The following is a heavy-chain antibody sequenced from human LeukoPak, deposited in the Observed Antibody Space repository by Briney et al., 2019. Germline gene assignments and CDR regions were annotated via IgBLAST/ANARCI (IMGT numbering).Heavy chain of an antibody. D-gene: IGHD3-10*01. J-gene: IGHJ4*02. Sequence: SETLSLTCTVSGGSISSYYWSWIRQPPGKGLEWIGYIYYTGSTNYNPSLKSRVTISVDMSKKQFSLKLYSVTAADTAVYYCAREVSYGSGSFADYWGQGTLVTVSS. CDR2: IYYTGST. CDR1: GGSISSYY. V-gene: IGHV4-59*01. CDR3: AREVSYGSGSFADY.